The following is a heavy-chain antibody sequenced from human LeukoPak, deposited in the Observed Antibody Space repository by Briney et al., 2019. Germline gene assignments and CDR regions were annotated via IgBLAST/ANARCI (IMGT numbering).Heavy chain of an antibody. CDR2: IYHSGST. J-gene: IGHJ4*02. CDR1: HYSISSNYY. V-gene: IGHV4-38-2*02. D-gene: IGHD3-22*01. Sequence: SETLSLTCTVSHYSISSNYYWGWIRQPPGKGLEWIGSIYHSGSTYYNPSLKSRVTISVDTSKNQFSLKLTSVTAADTAVYYCARSIGYMSYWGQGTLVTVSS. CDR3: ARSIGYMSY.